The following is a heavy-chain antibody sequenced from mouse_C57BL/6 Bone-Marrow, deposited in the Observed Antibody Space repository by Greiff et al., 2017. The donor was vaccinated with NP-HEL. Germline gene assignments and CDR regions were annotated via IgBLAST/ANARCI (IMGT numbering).Heavy chain of an antibody. J-gene: IGHJ3*01. Sequence: EVKLMESGGGLVKPGGSLKLSCAASGFTFSSYAMSWVRQTPEKRLEWVATISDGGSYTYYPDNVKGRFTISRDNAKNNLYLQMSHLKSEDTAMYYCARDLDLLLRFAYWGQGTLVTVSA. V-gene: IGHV5-4*01. CDR3: ARDLDLLLRFAY. CDR2: ISDGGSYT. CDR1: GFTFSSYA. D-gene: IGHD1-1*01.